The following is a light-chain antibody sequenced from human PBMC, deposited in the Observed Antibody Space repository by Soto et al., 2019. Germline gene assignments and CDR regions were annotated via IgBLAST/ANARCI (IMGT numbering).Light chain of an antibody. CDR1: SSSIGSYS. CDR2: EDN. V-gene: IGLV1-47*01. CDR3: ASWDDSLSVI. J-gene: IGLJ2*01. Sequence: QPVLTQPPSASGAPGQRVTISCSGSSSSIGSYSVYWYQQLPGTAPKLLIYEDNQRPSGVPDRFSGSKSDTSASLAISGLRSGDEADYYCASWDDSLSVIFGGGTKLTVL.